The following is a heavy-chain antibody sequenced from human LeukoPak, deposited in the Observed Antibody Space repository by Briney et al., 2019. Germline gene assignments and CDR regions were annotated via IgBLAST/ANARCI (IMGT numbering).Heavy chain of an antibody. CDR1: GGSFSGYY. D-gene: IGHD2-2*01. J-gene: IGHJ4*02. CDR2: INHSGST. V-gene: IGHV4-34*01. CDR3: ARSYQLLFN. Sequence: SETLSLTCAVYGGSFSGYYWSWIRQPPGKGRDWIGEINHSGSTNYSPSIKSRVTISVDTSKNQFSLKLSSVTAADTAVYYCARSYQLLFNWGQGTLVTVSS.